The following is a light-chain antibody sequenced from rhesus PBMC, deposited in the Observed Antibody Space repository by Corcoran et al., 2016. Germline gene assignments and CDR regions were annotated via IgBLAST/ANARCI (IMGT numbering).Light chain of an antibody. V-gene: IGKV2-104*01. CDR3: MQALEFPLT. J-gene: IGKJ4*01. Sequence: DIVMTQTPLSLPVTLGEPASISCRSSQSLLDSEDGNTYLEWYLQKPGQSPQLLFYEVSNRAYGVPDRVSGSGSDTDFTLKISRVEAEDVGVYYCMQALEFPLTFGGGTKVELK. CDR1: QSLLDSEDGNTY. CDR2: EVS.